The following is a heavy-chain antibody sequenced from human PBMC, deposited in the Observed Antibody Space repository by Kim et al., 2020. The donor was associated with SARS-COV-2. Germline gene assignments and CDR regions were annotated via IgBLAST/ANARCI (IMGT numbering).Heavy chain of an antibody. CDR2: ISFDGSNT. CDR3: ARDPICASGRGYFDS. D-gene: IGHD6-19*01. CDR1: GFTFTMYS. J-gene: IGHJ4*02. V-gene: IGHV3-30*04. Sequence: GGSLRLSCAASGFTFTMYSMHWVRQAPGKGLEWVAFISFDGSNTDYADSVKGRFTVSRDSSKKTVFREMSRLRLADTALYFCARDPICASGRGYFDSWGPGTLVTVSS.